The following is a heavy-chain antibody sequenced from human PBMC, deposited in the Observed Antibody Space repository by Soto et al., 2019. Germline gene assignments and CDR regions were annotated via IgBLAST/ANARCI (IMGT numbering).Heavy chain of an antibody. Sequence: QLQLVQSGAAVTKPGSSVKVSCKASGGTFSSYAFSWVRQAPGQGLEWMGGIIPIFGRANYAQKFQGRVTITADESTSTGYMELSSLRPEDTAVYYCARDPTDSENGMVVPAKYGMDVWGQGTTVTVSS. V-gene: IGHV1-69*12. D-gene: IGHD2-15*01. J-gene: IGHJ6*02. CDR3: ARDPTDSENGMVVPAKYGMDV. CDR1: GGTFSSYA. CDR2: IIPIFGRA.